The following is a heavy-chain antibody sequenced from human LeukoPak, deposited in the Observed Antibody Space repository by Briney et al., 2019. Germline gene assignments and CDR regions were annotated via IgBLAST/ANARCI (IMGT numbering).Heavy chain of an antibody. D-gene: IGHD6-13*01. J-gene: IGHJ4*02. CDR2: ISYDGSNK. Sequence: GGSLRLSCAASGFTFSSYGMHWVRQAPGKGLEWVAVISYDGSNKYYADSVKGRFTISRDNSKNTLYLQMNSLRAEDTAVYYCAKDRGIAAAGIFDYWGQGTLVTVPS. CDR3: AKDRGIAAAGIFDY. V-gene: IGHV3-30*18. CDR1: GFTFSSYG.